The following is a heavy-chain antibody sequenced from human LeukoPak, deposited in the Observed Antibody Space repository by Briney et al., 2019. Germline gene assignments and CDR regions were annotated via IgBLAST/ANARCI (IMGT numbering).Heavy chain of an antibody. Sequence: TGGSLRLSCAASGFTFSSYAMSWVRQAPGKGLEWVSAISGSGGSTYYADSVKGRFTIPRDNSKNTLYLQMNSLRAEDTAVYYCAKPALYDSSGYYYLGTLGYFDYWGQGTLVTVSS. V-gene: IGHV3-23*01. CDR2: ISGSGGST. J-gene: IGHJ4*02. D-gene: IGHD3-22*01. CDR1: GFTFSSYA. CDR3: AKPALYDSSGYYYLGTLGYFDY.